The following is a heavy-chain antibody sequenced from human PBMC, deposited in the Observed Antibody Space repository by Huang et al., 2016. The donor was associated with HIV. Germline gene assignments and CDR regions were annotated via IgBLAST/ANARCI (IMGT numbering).Heavy chain of an antibody. CDR2: IYYSGST. J-gene: IGHJ1*01. D-gene: IGHD3-22*01. V-gene: IGHV4-30-4*08. CDR1: GVSISSGGYY. Sequence: QVHLQESGPGLVKPSQTLSLTCTVSGVSISSGGYYWIWIRQPPGKGLEWIGDIYYSGSTDYHPSLKCRVTISVDTSKNQCSLKVTSITAADTAVYYCCRCSYYSDSTISQYLQLWGQGALVTVSS. CDR3: CRCSYYSDSTISQYLQL.